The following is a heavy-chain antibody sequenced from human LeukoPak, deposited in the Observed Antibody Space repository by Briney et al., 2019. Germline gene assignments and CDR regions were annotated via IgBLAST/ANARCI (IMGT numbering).Heavy chain of an antibody. CDR3: ARVVGGTTVTTYPYFDY. V-gene: IGHV1-18*01. Sequence: GASVKVSCKASGYTFTSYGISWVRQAPGQGLEWMGWISAYNGDTNYAQKLQGRVTMTTDTSTITAYVELRSLRSDDTAVYYCARVVGGTTVTTYPYFDYWGQGTLVTVSS. J-gene: IGHJ4*02. CDR1: GYTFTSYG. D-gene: IGHD4-17*01. CDR2: ISAYNGDT.